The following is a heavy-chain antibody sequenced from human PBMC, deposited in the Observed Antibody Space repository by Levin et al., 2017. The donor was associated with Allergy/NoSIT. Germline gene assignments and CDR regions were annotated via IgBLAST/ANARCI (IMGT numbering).Heavy chain of an antibody. V-gene: IGHV4-39*01. CDR1: GGSISSSNYY. D-gene: IGHD3-10*01. J-gene: IGHJ5*02. CDR3: AAQRMNYYCSGSYQPIKINWFDP. Sequence: SETLSLTCTVSGGSISSSNYYWGWIRQPPGKGLEWIGSLYYSGNTYYNPSLKSRVTMSVDTSKNQFSLKLSSVTAADTAVYYCAAQRMNYYCSGSYQPIKINWFDPWGQGTLVTVSS. CDR2: LYYSGNT.